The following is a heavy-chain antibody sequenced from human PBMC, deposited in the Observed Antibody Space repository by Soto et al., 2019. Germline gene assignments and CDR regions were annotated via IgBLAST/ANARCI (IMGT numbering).Heavy chain of an antibody. D-gene: IGHD3-10*01. CDR1: GGSISSDDYY. CDR3: ARTLLWFGESSPYYYGMDV. Sequence: SETLSLTCTVSGGSISSDDYYWSWIRQHPGKGLEWIGYIYYSGSTYYNPSLKSRVTISVDTSKNQFSLKLSSVTAADTAVYYCARTLLWFGESSPYYYGMDVWGQGTTVTVSS. CDR2: IYYSGST. J-gene: IGHJ6*02. V-gene: IGHV4-31*03.